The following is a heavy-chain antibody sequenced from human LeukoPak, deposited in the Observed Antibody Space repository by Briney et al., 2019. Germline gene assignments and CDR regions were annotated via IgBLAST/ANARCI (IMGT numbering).Heavy chain of an antibody. V-gene: IGHV3-23*01. J-gene: IGHJ3*02. CDR1: GFTFNSHA. CDR2: IDISGGST. CDR3: ARQYYDILTGYTAFDI. Sequence: GVSLRLSCAVSGFTFNSHAMCWVRQAPGKGLEWVSSIDISGGSTYYADSVKGRFTISRDNSKNTLYLQMNSLRAEDTAVYYCARQYYDILTGYTAFDIWGQGTMVTVSS. D-gene: IGHD3-9*01.